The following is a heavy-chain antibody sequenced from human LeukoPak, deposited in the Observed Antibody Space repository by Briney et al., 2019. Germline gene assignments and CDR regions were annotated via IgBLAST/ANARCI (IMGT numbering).Heavy chain of an antibody. CDR1: GFTFSSYG. Sequence: PGGSLRLSCVASGFTFSSYGMHWVRQAPGKGLEWVAFTQYAGANKYYADSVKGRFTIARDNSINTLYLQMNSLRADDTAVYYCARDWSYYGPQYYYWGQGTLVIVSS. J-gene: IGHJ4*02. V-gene: IGHV3-30*02. D-gene: IGHD3-10*01. CDR2: TQYAGANK. CDR3: ARDWSYYGPQYYY.